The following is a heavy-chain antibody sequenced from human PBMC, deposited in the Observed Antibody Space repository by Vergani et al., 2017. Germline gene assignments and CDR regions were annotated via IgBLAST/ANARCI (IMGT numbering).Heavy chain of an antibody. V-gene: IGHV5-51*03. CDR1: GYSFTSYW. Sequence: EVQLVQSGAEVKKPGESLKISCKGSGYSFTSYWIGWVRQMPGKGLEWMGIIYPGESDTRYSPSFQGQVTIPADKSISTAYLQWSGLKASDTVMYYCARGRGGPHVLVPAARFDPWDQGTLVAVSS. D-gene: IGHD2-2*01. CDR2: IYPGESDT. CDR3: ARGRGGPHVLVPAARFDP. J-gene: IGHJ5*02.